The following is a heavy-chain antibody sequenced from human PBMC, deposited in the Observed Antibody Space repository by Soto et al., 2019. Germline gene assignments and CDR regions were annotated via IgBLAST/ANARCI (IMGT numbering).Heavy chain of an antibody. D-gene: IGHD4-17*01. CDR1: GYTFTSYY. Sequence: GGSVKVSCKASGYTFTSYYMHWVRQAPGQGLEWMGIINPSGGSTSYAQKFQGRVTMTRDTSTSTVYMELSSLRSEDTAVYYCARDRGSTTVVTGDAFDIWGQGTMVTVSS. CDR2: INPSGGST. CDR3: ARDRGSTTVVTGDAFDI. V-gene: IGHV1-46*01. J-gene: IGHJ3*02.